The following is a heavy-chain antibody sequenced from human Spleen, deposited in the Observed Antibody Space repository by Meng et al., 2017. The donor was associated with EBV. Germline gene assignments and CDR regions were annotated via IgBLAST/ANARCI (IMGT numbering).Heavy chain of an antibody. CDR3: ASESGRGFTPDY. Sequence: VQVGPSGAEVKKPGSSVTVSCQTSGGTFRSDAISWVRQGPGQGLEWMGGLIPMSGAPHYAQKFQGRVTIIADESTSTHSMELNSLRSEDTAMYYCASESGRGFTPDYWGQGTLVTVSS. CDR2: LIPMSGAP. J-gene: IGHJ4*02. CDR1: GGTFRSDA. D-gene: IGHD3-10*01. V-gene: IGHV1-69*01.